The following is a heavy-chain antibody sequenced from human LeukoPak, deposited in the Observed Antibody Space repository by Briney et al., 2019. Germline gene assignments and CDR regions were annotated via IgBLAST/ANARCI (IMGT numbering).Heavy chain of an antibody. D-gene: IGHD1-7*01. CDR2: ISSGGSII. Sequence: TGGSLRLSCAASGFTFSSYSMNWVRQAPGKGLEWVSYISSGGSIIYYADSVKGRFTISRDNAKNSLYLQMSSLRAEDTAVYYCARETGTGGYFDYWGQGTLVTVSS. CDR1: GFTFSSYS. CDR3: ARETGTGGYFDY. J-gene: IGHJ4*01. V-gene: IGHV3-48*04.